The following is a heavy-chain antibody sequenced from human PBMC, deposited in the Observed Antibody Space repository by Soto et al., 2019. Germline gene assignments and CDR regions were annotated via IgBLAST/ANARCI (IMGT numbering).Heavy chain of an antibody. V-gene: IGHV3-21*01. CDR1: GVTFSSYS. Sequence: PGGSLRLSCAASGVTFSSYSMNWVRQAPGKGLEWVSSISSSSSYIYYADSVKGRFTISRDNAKNSLYLQMNSLRAEDAAVYYCARDRRYFDWLISPLGYWGQGTLVTVSS. D-gene: IGHD3-9*01. CDR3: ARDRRYFDWLISPLGY. CDR2: ISSSSSYI. J-gene: IGHJ4*02.